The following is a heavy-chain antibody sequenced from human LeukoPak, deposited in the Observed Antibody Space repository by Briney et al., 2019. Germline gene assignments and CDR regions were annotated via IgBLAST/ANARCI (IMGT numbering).Heavy chain of an antibody. Sequence: GGSLRLSCAASGFTFSTYAMSWVRQAPGKGLEWVSAISGTGVNTYYADSVKGRFTMSRDNSKNTLCLQMNSLRAEDTAVYYCAKAYTSSWHYFHYWGQGTLVTVSS. V-gene: IGHV3-23*01. CDR2: ISGTGVNT. D-gene: IGHD6-13*01. J-gene: IGHJ4*02. CDR3: AKAYTSSWHYFHY. CDR1: GFTFSTYA.